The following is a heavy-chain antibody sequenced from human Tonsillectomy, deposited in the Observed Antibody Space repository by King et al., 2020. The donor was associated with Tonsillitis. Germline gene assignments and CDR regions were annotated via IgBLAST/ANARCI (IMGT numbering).Heavy chain of an antibody. V-gene: IGHV4-59*11. J-gene: IGHJ3*02. D-gene: IGHD6-19*01. Sequence: VQLQESGPGLVKPSETLSLTCTGSGGAFSDHFWGWIRQCPGNGLAWIGYIYYIWRTIYTPSLKSRLTISIDMPKNQFSLQLRSVTAADTAVYYCARDLYSSGWSDAFDIWGQGTVVTVSS. CDR3: ARDLYSSGWSDAFDI. CDR2: IYYIWRT. CDR1: GGAFSDHF.